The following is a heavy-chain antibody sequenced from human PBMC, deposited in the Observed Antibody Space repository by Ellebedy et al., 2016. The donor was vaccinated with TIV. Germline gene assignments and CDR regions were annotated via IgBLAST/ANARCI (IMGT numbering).Heavy chain of an antibody. Sequence: GESLKISCAASGFTFSSYAMSWVRQAPGKGLEWVSAISGSGGSPYYADAVKGRFTISRDNSKNKLYLHMNSLRAEETAVYYCARPWVEMATIGDAFDIWGQGTMVTVSS. CDR2: ISGSGGSP. V-gene: IGHV3-23*01. J-gene: IGHJ3*02. CDR1: GFTFSSYA. CDR3: ARPWVEMATIGDAFDI. D-gene: IGHD5-24*01.